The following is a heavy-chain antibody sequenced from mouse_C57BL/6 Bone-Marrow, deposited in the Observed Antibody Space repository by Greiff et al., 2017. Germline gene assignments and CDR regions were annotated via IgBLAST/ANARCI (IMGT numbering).Heavy chain of an antibody. CDR3: ARGCYFDY. CDR2: ISAGGSST. Sequence: EVHLVESGGGLVKPGGSLKLSCAASGFTFSSYAMSWVRQTPEKRLEWVGTISAGGSSTYYPDNVKGRVTIPRDNAKNNLYLQMRHLKSEDTAMYYCARGCYFDYWGQGTTLTVSA. V-gene: IGHV5-4*01. CDR1: GFTFSSYA. J-gene: IGHJ2*01.